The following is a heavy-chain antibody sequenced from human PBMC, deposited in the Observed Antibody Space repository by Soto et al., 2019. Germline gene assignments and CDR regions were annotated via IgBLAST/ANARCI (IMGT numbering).Heavy chain of an antibody. CDR1: GFTFSSYA. CDR3: AKSRWSGYQFYYYYYGMDV. J-gene: IGHJ6*02. Sequence: GGSLRLSCAASGFTFSSYAMSWVRQAPGKGLEWVSAISGSGGSTYYADSVKGRFTISRDNSKNTLYLQMNSLRAEDTAVYYCAKSRWSGYQFYYYYYGMDVWGQGTTVTVSS. CDR2: ISGSGGST. D-gene: IGHD3-3*01. V-gene: IGHV3-23*01.